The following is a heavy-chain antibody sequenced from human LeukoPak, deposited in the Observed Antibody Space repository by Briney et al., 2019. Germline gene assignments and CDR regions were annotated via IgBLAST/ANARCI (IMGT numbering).Heavy chain of an antibody. Sequence: SETLSLTRTVSGGSISSYYWSWIRQPPGKGLEWIGYIYYSGSTNYNPSLKSRVTISVDTSKNQFSLKLSSVTAADTAVYYCARAGGSYGSRYYFDYWGQGTLVTVSS. CDR3: ARAGGSYGSRYYFDY. V-gene: IGHV4-59*01. CDR2: IYYSGST. J-gene: IGHJ4*02. CDR1: GGSISSYY. D-gene: IGHD1-26*01.